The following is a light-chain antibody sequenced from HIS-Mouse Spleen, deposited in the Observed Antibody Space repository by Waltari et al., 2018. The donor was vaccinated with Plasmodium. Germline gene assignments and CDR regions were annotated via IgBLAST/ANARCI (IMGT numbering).Light chain of an antibody. CDR2: GAS. CDR3: QQYNNWSFT. V-gene: IGKV3-15*01. J-gene: IGKJ3*01. CDR1: QSVSSN. Sequence: EIVMTQSPATLSVSPGERATLSCRASQSVSSNLAWYQQKPGQVPRRLIYGASTRATGIPARFSGSGSGTKFTLTISSLQSEDFAVYYCQQYNNWSFTFGPGTKVDIK.